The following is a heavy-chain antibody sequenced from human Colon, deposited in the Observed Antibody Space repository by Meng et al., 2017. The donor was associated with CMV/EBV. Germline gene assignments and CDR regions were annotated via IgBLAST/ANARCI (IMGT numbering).Heavy chain of an antibody. CDR3: ARAVGLAALGY. CDR2: IYYSGST. D-gene: IGHD6-6*01. J-gene: IGHJ4*02. V-gene: IGHV4-31*03. CDR1: GGSISSGGSY. Sequence: CTVSGGSISSGGSYCSWIRQHPGKGLEWIGYIYYSGSTHSNPSLKSRATISIDTSKNQFSLKLSSVTAADTAVYYCARAVGLAALGYWGQGTLVTVSS.